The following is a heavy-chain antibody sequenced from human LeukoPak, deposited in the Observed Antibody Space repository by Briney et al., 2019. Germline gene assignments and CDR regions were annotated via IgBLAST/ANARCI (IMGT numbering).Heavy chain of an antibody. CDR2: INHSGST. V-gene: IGHV4-34*01. Sequence: SETLSLTCAVYGGSFSGYYWSWIRQPPGKGLEWIGEINHSGSTNYNPSLKSRVTISVDTSKNQFSLKLSSVTAADTAVYYCARDSYWAAAASKDSEYFQHWGQGTLVTVSS. D-gene: IGHD2-8*02. CDR3: ARDSYWAAAASKDSEYFQH. J-gene: IGHJ1*01. CDR1: GGSFSGYY.